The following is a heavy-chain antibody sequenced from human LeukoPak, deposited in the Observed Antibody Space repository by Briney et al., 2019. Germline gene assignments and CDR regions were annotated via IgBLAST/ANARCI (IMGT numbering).Heavy chain of an antibody. CDR1: GFTFSSFE. V-gene: IGHV3-48*03. CDR3: ARTTGYHYHMDV. D-gene: IGHD4-11*01. J-gene: IGHJ6*03. CDR2: ITGGGSTI. Sequence: GGSLRLSCAASGFTFSSFEMTWVRQAPGKGLEWVAYITGGGSTIYYADSVQGRLTISRDNAKNSLFLQMNNLRVEDTAVYYCARTTGYHYHMDVWGNGTTVTIS.